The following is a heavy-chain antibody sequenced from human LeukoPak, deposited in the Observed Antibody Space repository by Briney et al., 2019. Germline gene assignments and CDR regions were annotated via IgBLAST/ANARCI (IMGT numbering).Heavy chain of an antibody. D-gene: IGHD3-16*02. CDR2: ISSSSSYI. CDR1: GFTFSSYS. J-gene: IGHJ4*02. V-gene: IGHV3-21*01. CDR3: ASDVGYDYVWGSYPLGY. Sequence: GGSLRLSCAASGFTFSSYSMNWVRQAPGKRLEWVSSISSSSSYIYYADSVKGRFTISRDNAKNSLYLQMNSLRAEDTAVYYCASDVGYDYVWGSYPLGYWGQGTLVTVSS.